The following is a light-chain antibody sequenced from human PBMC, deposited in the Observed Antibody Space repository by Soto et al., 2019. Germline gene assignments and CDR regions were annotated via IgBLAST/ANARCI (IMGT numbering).Light chain of an antibody. CDR2: DVS. J-gene: IGLJ1*01. CDR3: TSYTSSSTLYV. V-gene: IGLV2-14*03. Sequence: QSVLTQPASVSGSPGQSITISYTGTSSDVGGNNYVSWYQQLPGKAPKLIIYDVSNRPSGVSNRFSASKSANAASLTISGLQAEDEADYYYTSYTSSSTLYVFGTGNKVTVL. CDR1: SSDVGGNNY.